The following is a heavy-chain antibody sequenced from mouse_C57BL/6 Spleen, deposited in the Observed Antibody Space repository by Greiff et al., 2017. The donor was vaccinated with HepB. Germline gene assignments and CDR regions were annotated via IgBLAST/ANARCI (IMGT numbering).Heavy chain of an antibody. D-gene: IGHD1-1*01. J-gene: IGHJ2*01. Sequence: VQRVESGAELVKPGASVKLSCKASGYTFTEYTIHWVKQRSGQGLEWIGWFYPGSGSIKYNEKFKDKATLTADKSSSTVYMELSRLTSEDSAVYFCARHEEKGVYYYGSSYDYWGQGTTLTVSS. CDR2: FYPGSGSI. CDR3: ARHEEKGVYYYGSSYDY. V-gene: IGHV1-62-2*01. CDR1: GYTFTEYT.